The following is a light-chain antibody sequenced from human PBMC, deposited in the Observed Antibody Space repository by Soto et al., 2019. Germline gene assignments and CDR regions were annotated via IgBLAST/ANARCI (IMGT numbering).Light chain of an antibody. V-gene: IGKV3-20*01. CDR3: QQYGGSPRT. CDR1: QSVGSIY. Sequence: DIVLTQSPGTLSLSPGERATLSCRASQSVGSIYLAWYQQKPGQAPRLLIHGASNRASGVPARFNGSGSGTDFTLTISRLEPEDFAVYYCQQYGGSPRTFGQGTKVEIK. CDR2: GAS. J-gene: IGKJ1*01.